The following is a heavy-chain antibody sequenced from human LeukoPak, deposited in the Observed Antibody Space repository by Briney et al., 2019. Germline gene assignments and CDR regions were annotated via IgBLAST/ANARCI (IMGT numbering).Heavy chain of an antibody. CDR2: MSPNSGNT. CDR1: GYTFTSYD. D-gene: IGHD4-17*01. Sequence: ASVKVSCKASGYTFTSYDINWVRQATGQGLEWMGWMSPNSGNTGYAQKFQGRVTMTRNTFINTAYMELSSLRSEDTAVYYCAITPDYGDYYDAGGSYFDYWGQGTLVTVSS. CDR3: AITPDYGDYYDAGGSYFDY. J-gene: IGHJ4*02. V-gene: IGHV1-8*01.